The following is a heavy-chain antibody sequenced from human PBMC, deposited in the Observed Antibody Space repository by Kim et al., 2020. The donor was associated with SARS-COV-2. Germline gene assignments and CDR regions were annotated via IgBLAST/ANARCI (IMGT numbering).Heavy chain of an antibody. CDR3: AKEAVRPRPVDY. J-gene: IGHJ4*02. V-gene: IGHV3-23*01. D-gene: IGHD3-10*01. CDR1: GFTFSSYP. Sequence: GGSLRLSCAASGFTFSSYPMSWVRQAPGKGLEWISALSGSGGSTYYADSVKGRFTISRDNSKNTVYLQMNSLRAEDTAIYYCAKEAVRPRPVDYWGQGTLVTVSS. CDR2: LSGSGGST.